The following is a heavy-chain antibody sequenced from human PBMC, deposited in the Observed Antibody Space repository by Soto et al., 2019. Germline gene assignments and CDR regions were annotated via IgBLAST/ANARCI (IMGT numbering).Heavy chain of an antibody. CDR1: GGSVSSEHYY. Sequence: QVQLQESGPGLVKSSETLSLTCTVSGGSVSSEHYYWNWIRQPPGKGLEWIGYFYYTGSTNYNPSLESRLTMPVDRAKNHFSLKLSSVTAADTAVYYCAGGTDGKKVAYWGQGTLVTVSS. V-gene: IGHV4-61*03. CDR3: AGGTDGKKVAY. CDR2: FYYTGST. D-gene: IGHD5-12*01. J-gene: IGHJ4*02.